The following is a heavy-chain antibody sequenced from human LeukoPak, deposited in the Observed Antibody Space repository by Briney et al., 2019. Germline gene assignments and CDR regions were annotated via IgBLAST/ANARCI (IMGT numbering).Heavy chain of an antibody. V-gene: IGHV3-21*01. CDR3: AVGPLRATTDY. Sequence: GGSLRLSCAASGFTFSSYSMNWVRQAPGKGLEWVSSISSSSSYIYYADSVKGRFTISRDNAKNSLYLQMNSLRAEDTAVYYCAVGPLRATTDYWGQGTLVTVFS. CDR2: ISSSSSYI. CDR1: GFTFSSYS. J-gene: IGHJ4*02. D-gene: IGHD5-24*01.